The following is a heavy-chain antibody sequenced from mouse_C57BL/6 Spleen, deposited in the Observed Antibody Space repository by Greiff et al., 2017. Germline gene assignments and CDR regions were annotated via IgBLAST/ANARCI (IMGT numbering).Heavy chain of an antibody. CDR1: GYTFTDHT. J-gene: IGHJ4*01. Sequence: VKLMESDAELVKPGASVKISCKVSGYTFTDHTIHWMKQRPEQGLEWIGYIYPRDGSTKYNEKFKGKATLTADKSSSTAYMQLNSLTSEDSAVYFCAREGGSYYYGAMDYWGQGTSVTVSA. D-gene: IGHD1-1*02. CDR3: AREGGSYYYGAMDY. CDR2: IYPRDGST. V-gene: IGHV1-78*01.